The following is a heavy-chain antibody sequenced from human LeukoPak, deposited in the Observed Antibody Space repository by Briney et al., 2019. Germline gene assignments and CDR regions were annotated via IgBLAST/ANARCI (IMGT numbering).Heavy chain of an antibody. CDR3: AKVWAYSGGHYYSDY. CDR2: ITISGTST. Sequence: GGSLRLSCAASGFTFTSYAMSWVRQAPGKGLEWVSSITISGTSTHYADSVKGRFTISRDNSKNTLYLQMNSLRAEDTAIYYCAKVWAYSGGHYYSDYWGQGTLVTISS. J-gene: IGHJ4*02. D-gene: IGHD2-21*01. CDR1: GFTFTSYA. V-gene: IGHV3-23*01.